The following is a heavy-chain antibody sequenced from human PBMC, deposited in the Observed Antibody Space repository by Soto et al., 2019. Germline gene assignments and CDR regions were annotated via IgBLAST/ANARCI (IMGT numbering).Heavy chain of an antibody. Sequence: SETLCVRCTVAGGSLRAYDGSWLRQPPGKGLEWVGYIYYGGSTSYNPSLKSRITISLETSKSQISLRLSSVTAADTAVYYCARGGGVYYFDYWGQGTLVTVSS. CDR3: ARGGGVYYFDY. V-gene: IGHV4-59*01. CDR1: GGSLRAYD. D-gene: IGHD2-8*02. J-gene: IGHJ4*02. CDR2: IYYGGST.